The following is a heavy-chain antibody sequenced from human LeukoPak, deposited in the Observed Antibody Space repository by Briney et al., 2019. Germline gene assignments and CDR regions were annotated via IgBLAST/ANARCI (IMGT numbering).Heavy chain of an antibody. V-gene: IGHV4-59*01. CDR3: ARGGYDFWSGSKNWFDP. J-gene: IGHJ5*02. CDR1: GGSISSYY. Sequence: SETLSLTCTVSGGSISSYYWSWIRQPPGKGLEWIGYIYYSASTNYNPSLKSRVTISVDTSKNQFSLKLSSVTAADTAVYYCARGGYDFWSGSKNWFDPWGQGTLVTVSS. CDR2: IYYSAST. D-gene: IGHD3-3*01.